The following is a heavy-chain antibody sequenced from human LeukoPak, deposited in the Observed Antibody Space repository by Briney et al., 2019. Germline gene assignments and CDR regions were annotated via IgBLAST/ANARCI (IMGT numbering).Heavy chain of an antibody. CDR1: GGSISGYY. D-gene: IGHD3-10*01. CDR3: ARHFNSGTYPLDS. CDR2: IFYRGST. Sequence: SETLSLTCTVSGGSISGYYWGWIRQPPGKGLEYIGWIFYRGSTKYNPSLNSRITISVDTSKNHFSLRLSSVAAADTAVYFCARHFNSGTYPLDSWGQGTLVTVSS. J-gene: IGHJ4*02. V-gene: IGHV4-59*01.